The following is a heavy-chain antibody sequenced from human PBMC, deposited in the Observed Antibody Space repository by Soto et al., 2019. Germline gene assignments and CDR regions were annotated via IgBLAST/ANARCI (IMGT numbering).Heavy chain of an antibody. V-gene: IGHV1-69*13. J-gene: IGHJ6*02. CDR3: AADYYDSSGYSRYYYYYYGMDV. Sequence: SVKVSCKASGGTFSSYAISWVRQAPGQGLEWMGGIIPIFGTANYAQKFQGRVTITADESTSTAYMELSSLRSEDTAVYYCAADYYDSSGYSRYYYYYYGMDVWGQGTTVTVSS. CDR2: IIPIFGTA. CDR1: GGTFSSYA. D-gene: IGHD3-22*01.